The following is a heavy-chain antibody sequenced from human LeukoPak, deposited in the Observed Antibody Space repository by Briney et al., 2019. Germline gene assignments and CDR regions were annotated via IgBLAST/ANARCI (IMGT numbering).Heavy chain of an antibody. CDR3: ARGSPLGYLIAAVHYYAFDL. J-gene: IGHJ3*01. CDR2: ISVYNGDT. CDR1: GYTFTSYD. V-gene: IGHV1-18*01. D-gene: IGHD6-13*01. Sequence: GASVKVSCKASGYTFTSYDISWVRQAPGQGLEWMGWISVYNGDTNYTQKLQGRVTMTADTSTSTAYMELRSLRSDDTAVYFCARGSPLGYLIAAVHYYAFDLWGQGTTVTVSS.